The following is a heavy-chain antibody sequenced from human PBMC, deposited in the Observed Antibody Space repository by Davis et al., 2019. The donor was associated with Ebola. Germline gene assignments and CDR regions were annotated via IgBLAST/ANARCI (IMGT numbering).Heavy chain of an antibody. CDR2: INHSGRT. V-gene: IGHV4-34*01. J-gene: IGHJ5*02. CDR1: GGSFSGYY. D-gene: IGHD3-22*01. Sequence: MPSETLSLTCAVYGGSFSGYYWSWIRQPPGKGLEWLGEINHSGRTNYNPSLKSRVTISVDTSKNQFSLKMSSVTAADTAVYYCAREGRSGYSNWFDPWGQGTLVTVSS. CDR3: AREGRSGYSNWFDP.